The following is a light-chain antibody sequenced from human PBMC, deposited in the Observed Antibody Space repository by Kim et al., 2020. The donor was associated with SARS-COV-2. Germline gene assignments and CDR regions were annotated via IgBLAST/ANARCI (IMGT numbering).Light chain of an antibody. Sequence: AIQMTQSPSSLSAFVGDSVTITCRASQGIRNDLGWYQQKPGKAPKLLIYAASSLRSGVPSRFSGSGSGTDFTLTISSLQPEDFATYYCLQDYNYPFTFGPGTKVDIK. CDR3: LQDYNYPFT. CDR1: QGIRND. CDR2: AAS. V-gene: IGKV1-6*01. J-gene: IGKJ3*01.